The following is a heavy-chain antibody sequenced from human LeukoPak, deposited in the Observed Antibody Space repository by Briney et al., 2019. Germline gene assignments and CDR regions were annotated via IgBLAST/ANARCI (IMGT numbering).Heavy chain of an antibody. CDR1: GFTFDDYG. V-gene: IGHV3-20*04. Sequence: GGSPRLSCAASGFTFDDYGMSWVRQAPGKGLEWVSGIIWSGGSTGYADSVKGRFTISRDNAENSLYLQMNSLRAEDTALYYCARDDYGSGSWHDSWGQGTLVTVSS. CDR3: ARDDYGSGSWHDS. D-gene: IGHD3-10*01. CDR2: IIWSGGST. J-gene: IGHJ4*02.